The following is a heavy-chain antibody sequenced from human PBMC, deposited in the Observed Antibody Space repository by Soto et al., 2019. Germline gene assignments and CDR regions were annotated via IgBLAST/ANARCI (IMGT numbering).Heavy chain of an antibody. V-gene: IGHV3-30*18. CDR2: ISYDGGKK. CDR1: GFTFSSYG. J-gene: IGHJ4*02. Sequence: QVQLVESGGGVVQPGTSLRLSCAASGFTFSSYGMHWVRQAPGKGLEWVGLISYDGGKKLYADSVKGRFTISRDSSKNTLYLQMNSLRAEDTAVYFCAKDPQTYYFDTVGYYYVDWGQGTLVIVSS. CDR3: AKDPQTYYFDTVGYYYVD. D-gene: IGHD3-22*01.